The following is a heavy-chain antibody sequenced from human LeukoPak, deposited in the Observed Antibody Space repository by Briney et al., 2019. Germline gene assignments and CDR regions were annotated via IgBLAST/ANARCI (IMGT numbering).Heavy chain of an antibody. D-gene: IGHD1-26*01. CDR2: IYTSGST. CDR3: AREPDYSGSYLSFDY. J-gene: IGHJ4*02. CDR1: GGSISSYY. V-gene: IGHV4-4*07. Sequence: SETLSLTCTVSGGSISSYYWSWIRQPAGKGLEWIGRIYTSGSTNYNPSLKSRVTMSVDTSKNQFSLKLSSVTAADTAVYYCAREPDYSGSYLSFDYWGQGTLVTVSS.